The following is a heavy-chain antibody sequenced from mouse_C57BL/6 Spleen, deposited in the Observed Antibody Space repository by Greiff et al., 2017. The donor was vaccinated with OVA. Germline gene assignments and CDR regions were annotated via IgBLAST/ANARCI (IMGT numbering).Heavy chain of an antibody. CDR2: IWTGGGT. D-gene: IGHD2-1*01. V-gene: IGHV2-9-1*01. CDR1: GFSLTCYA. CDR3: AREGGKEHYWYFDV. Sequence: VKLVESGPGLVAPSQSLSITCTVSGFSLTCYAISWVRQPPGKGLAWLGVIWTGGGTNYNSALKSRLSISKDNSKSQVFLKMNSLQTDDTARYYCAREGGKEHYWYFDVWGTGTTVTVSS. J-gene: IGHJ1*03.